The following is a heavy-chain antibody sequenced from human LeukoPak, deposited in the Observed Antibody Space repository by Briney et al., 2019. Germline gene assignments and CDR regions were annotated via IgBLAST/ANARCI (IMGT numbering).Heavy chain of an antibody. Sequence: GGSLRLSCAASGFTFSSYGMTWVRQAPGKGLEWVSYISSSSSTIYYADSVKGRFTISRDNAKNSLYLQMNSLRAEDTAVYYCAKPSSGIRGVITSPFDYWGQGTLVTVSS. CDR3: AKPSSGIRGVITSPFDY. CDR1: GFTFSSYG. V-gene: IGHV3-48*01. CDR2: ISSSSSTI. D-gene: IGHD3-10*01. J-gene: IGHJ4*02.